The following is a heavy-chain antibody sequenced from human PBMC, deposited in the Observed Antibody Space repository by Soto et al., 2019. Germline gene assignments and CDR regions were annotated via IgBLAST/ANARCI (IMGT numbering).Heavy chain of an antibody. CDR1: GYTFTSYG. D-gene: IGHD2-15*01. Sequence: ASVKVSCKASGYTFTSYGISWVRQAPGQGLEWMGWISAYNGNTNYAQKLQGRVTMTTDTSTSTAYMELRSLRSDDTAVYYCATSRGGNCSGGSCYSGAPYYYYYGMDVWGQGTTATV. CDR3: ATSRGGNCSGGSCYSGAPYYYYYGMDV. V-gene: IGHV1-18*01. J-gene: IGHJ6*02. CDR2: ISAYNGNT.